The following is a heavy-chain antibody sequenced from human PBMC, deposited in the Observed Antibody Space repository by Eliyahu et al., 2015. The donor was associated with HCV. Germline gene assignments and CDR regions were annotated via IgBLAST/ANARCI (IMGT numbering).Heavy chain of an antibody. CDR3: ARHRGTLRFLEWLPDAFDI. Sequence: QLQLQESGPGLVKPSETLSLTCTVSGGSISSSSYYWGWIRQPPGKGLEWIGSIYYSGSTYYNPSLKSRVTISVDTSKNQFSLKLSSVTAADTAVYYCARHRGTLRFLEWLPDAFDIWGQGTMVTVSS. CDR2: IYYSGST. V-gene: IGHV4-39*01. CDR1: GGSISSSSYY. D-gene: IGHD3-3*01. J-gene: IGHJ3*02.